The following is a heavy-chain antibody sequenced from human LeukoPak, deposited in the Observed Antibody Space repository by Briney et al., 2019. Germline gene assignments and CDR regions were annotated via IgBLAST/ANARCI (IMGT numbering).Heavy chain of an antibody. J-gene: IGHJ1*01. D-gene: IGHD2-21*02. CDR1: GFTFSDYT. CDR3: ARGYCGGDCYGD. Sequence: GGSLRLSCAASGFTFSDYTMNWVRQAPGKGLEYVSSISGSIRHIYYADSVKGRFTISRDNTKSSLYLQMNSLRVEDMAVYYCARGYCGGDCYGDWGQGTLVTVSS. V-gene: IGHV3-21*01. CDR2: ISGSIRHI.